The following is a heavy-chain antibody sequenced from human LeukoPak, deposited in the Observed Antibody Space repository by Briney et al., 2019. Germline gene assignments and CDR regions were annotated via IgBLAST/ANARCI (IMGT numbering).Heavy chain of an antibody. V-gene: IGHV4-4*07. CDR1: GGSISSYY. Sequence: SEALSLTCTVSGGSISSYYWNWIRQPAGKGLEWIGHIDTSGSSNYNPSLKSRVTMSVVTSKNQFSLKLSSVIAADTAVYYCARWMANYYDSSGYYPHFDYWGQGTLVTVSS. J-gene: IGHJ4*02. CDR3: ARWMANYYDSSGYYPHFDY. CDR2: IDTSGSS. D-gene: IGHD3-22*01.